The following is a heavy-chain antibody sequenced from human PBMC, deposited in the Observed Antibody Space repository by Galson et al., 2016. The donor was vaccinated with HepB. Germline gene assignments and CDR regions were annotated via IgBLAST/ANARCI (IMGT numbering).Heavy chain of an antibody. CDR2: IDPDDSYT. Sequence: QSGAEVKEPGESLRISCQGSVYRLTDYWITWVRQVPGKGLQWMGRIDPDDSYTNYSPSFQGHVTISVDKSINTAYLQWSTLKASDTAIYYCARALEYGSRNYYDYYAMDVWSPWTTVIVSS. CDR1: VYRLTDYW. V-gene: IGHV5-10-1*01. D-gene: IGHD4-17*01. J-gene: IGHJ6*02. CDR3: ARALEYGSRNYYDYYAMDV.